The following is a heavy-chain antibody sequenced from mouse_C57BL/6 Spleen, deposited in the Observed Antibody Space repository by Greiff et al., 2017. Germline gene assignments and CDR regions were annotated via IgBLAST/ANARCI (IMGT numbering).Heavy chain of an antibody. CDR2: ISYDGSN. CDR1: GYSITSGYY. Sequence: EVQRVESGPGLVKPSQSLSLTCSVTGYSITSGYYWNWIRQFPGNKLEWMGYISYDGSNNYNPSLKNRISITRDTSKNQLFLKLNSVTTEDTATYYCAREEGYFDVWGTGTTVTVSS. J-gene: IGHJ1*03. V-gene: IGHV3-6*01. CDR3: AREEGYFDV.